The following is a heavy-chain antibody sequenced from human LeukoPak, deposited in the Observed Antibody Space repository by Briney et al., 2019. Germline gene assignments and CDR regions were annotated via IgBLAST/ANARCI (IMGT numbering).Heavy chain of an antibody. CDR1: GFTSSNAW. J-gene: IGHJ4*02. Sequence: PGGSLRLSCAASGFTSSNAWMSWVRQAPGKGLEWVGRIKSKTDGGTTDYAAPVKGRFTISRDDSKNTLYLQIKSLKTEDTAVYYCTTVHYYDSSGEVWDFDYWGQGTLVTVSS. CDR3: TTVHYYDSSGEVWDFDY. CDR2: IKSKTDGGTT. D-gene: IGHD3-22*01. V-gene: IGHV3-15*01.